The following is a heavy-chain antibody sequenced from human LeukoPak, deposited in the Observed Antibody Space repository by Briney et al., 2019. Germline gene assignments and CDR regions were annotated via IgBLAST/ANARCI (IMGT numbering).Heavy chain of an antibody. CDR1: GFTVSSSY. Sequence: GGSLRLSCAASGFTVSSSYMTWVRQAPGKGLEWVSIIYSDETTYYADSVKGRFTISRDNAKNSVYLQMNSLRADDTAVYYCARGASGSNDFDFWGQGTLVTVSS. D-gene: IGHD5-12*01. CDR2: IYSDETT. J-gene: IGHJ4*02. CDR3: ARGASGSNDFDF. V-gene: IGHV3-53*01.